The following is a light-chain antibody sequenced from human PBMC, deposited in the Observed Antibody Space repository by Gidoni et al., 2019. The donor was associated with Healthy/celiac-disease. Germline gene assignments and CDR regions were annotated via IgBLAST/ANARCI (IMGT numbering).Light chain of an antibody. CDR3: QQYDNLPPGVT. CDR1: QDTSNY. J-gene: IGKJ3*01. CDR2: DAS. V-gene: IGKV1-33*01. Sequence: DIQMTQSPSSLSASVGDRVTITCQASQDTSNYLNWYQQKPGKAPKLLIYDASNLETGVPSRFSGSGSGTDFTFTISSLQPEDIATYYCQQYDNLPPGVTFXPXTKVDIK.